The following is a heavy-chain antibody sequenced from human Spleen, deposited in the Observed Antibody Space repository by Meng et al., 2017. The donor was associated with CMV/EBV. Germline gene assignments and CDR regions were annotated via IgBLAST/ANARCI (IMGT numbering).Heavy chain of an antibody. J-gene: IGHJ2*01. CDR2: ISSSGSTI. D-gene: IGHD4-23*01. Sequence: FTFSDYYLSWIRQTPGKWLAWVSYISSSGSTISYAHSVKGRFTISRDNAKNSLYLQLTSLRAEDPAVYYCAIDFTLYGGNYWYFYLLGRGTLVTVSS. CDR1: FTFSDYY. V-gene: IGHV3-11*01. CDR3: AIDFTLYGGNYWYFYL.